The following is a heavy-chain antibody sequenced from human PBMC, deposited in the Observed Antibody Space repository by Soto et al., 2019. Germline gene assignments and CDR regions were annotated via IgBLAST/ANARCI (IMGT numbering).Heavy chain of an antibody. V-gene: IGHV4-59*01. CDR3: ARGLTNYYDSSGYFDY. Sequence: PSETLSLTCIVSGGSISSYYWSWIRQPPGKGLEWIGYIYYSGSTNYNPSLKSRVTISADTSKNQFSLKLSSVTAADTAVYYCARGLTNYYDSSGYFDYWGQGALVTVSS. J-gene: IGHJ4*02. CDR1: GGSISSYY. CDR2: IYYSGST. D-gene: IGHD3-22*01.